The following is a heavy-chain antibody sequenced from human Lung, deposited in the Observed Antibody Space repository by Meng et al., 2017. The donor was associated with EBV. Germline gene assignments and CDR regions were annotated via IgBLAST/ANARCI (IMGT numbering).Heavy chain of an antibody. CDR3: AKDQTFSGSYGFDY. V-gene: IGHV3-23*01. J-gene: IGHJ4*02. D-gene: IGHD1-26*01. CDR1: GFTFSSYA. Sequence: EVQLLEFGGGLVQRGGSLILSCVASGFTFSSYAMSWVRQAPGKGLEWVSAISGSGGSTYYADSVKGRFTISRDNSKNTLYLQMNSLRAEDTAVYYCAKDQTFSGSYGFDYWGQGTLVTVSS. CDR2: ISGSGGST.